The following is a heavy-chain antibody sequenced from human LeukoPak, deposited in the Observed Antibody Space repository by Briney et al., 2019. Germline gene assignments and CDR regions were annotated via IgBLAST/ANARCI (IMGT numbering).Heavy chain of an antibody. J-gene: IGHJ5*02. CDR1: GGSISSSSYY. Sequence: SATLSLPSTVSGGSISSSSYYWGWIRQPPGKGLEWIGSIDYSGSTYYNPSLKSRVTISVDTSKNQFSLKLSSVTAADTAVYYCANENLWFGELLSWFDPWGQGTLVTVSS. V-gene: IGHV4-39*01. CDR3: ANENLWFGELLSWFDP. CDR2: IDYSGST. D-gene: IGHD3-10*01.